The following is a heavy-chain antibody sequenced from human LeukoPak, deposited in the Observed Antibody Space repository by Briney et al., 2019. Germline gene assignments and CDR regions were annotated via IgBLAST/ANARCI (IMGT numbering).Heavy chain of an antibody. CDR2: INPSGGST. D-gene: IGHD5-18*01. CDR3: ARDLKGLPIQLWPSDAFDI. V-gene: IGHV1-46*01. Sequence: ASVKVSCKASGYTFTSYYMHWVRQAPGQGLEWMGIINPSGGSTSYAQKFQGRVTMTRDTSTSTVYMELSSLRSEDTAVYYCARDLKGLPIQLWPSDAFDIWGQGTMVTVSP. J-gene: IGHJ3*02. CDR1: GYTFTSYY.